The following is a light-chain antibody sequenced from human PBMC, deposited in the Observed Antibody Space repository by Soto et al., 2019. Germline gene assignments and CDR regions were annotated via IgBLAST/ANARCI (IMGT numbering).Light chain of an antibody. CDR1: SSAVGNYNY. V-gene: IGLV2-14*01. Sequence: QSALTQPASVSGSPGQSINISCTGTSSAVGNYNYVSWYQHYPGKAPKLLIYGVSNRPSGVSNRFPGSKSGNTASLTIPGPQAEDEADYYCSSYTTISSPYVFGTGTKVTVL. J-gene: IGLJ1*01. CDR2: GVS. CDR3: SSYTTISSPYV.